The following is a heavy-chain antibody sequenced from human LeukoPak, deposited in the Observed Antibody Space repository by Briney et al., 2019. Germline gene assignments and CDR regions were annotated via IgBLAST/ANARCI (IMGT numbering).Heavy chain of an antibody. D-gene: IGHD2-21*01. CDR3: ARVGKYCGGDCYSVKY. Sequence: SQTLSPTCTVSSGSISSGDYYWSWIRQPPGKGLEWIGYIYYSGSTYYNPSLKSRVTISVDTSKNQFSLNLRSVTAADTAVYYCARVGKYCGGDCYSVKYWGQGTLVTVSS. V-gene: IGHV4-30-4*08. CDR2: IYYSGST. CDR1: SGSISSGDYY. J-gene: IGHJ4*02.